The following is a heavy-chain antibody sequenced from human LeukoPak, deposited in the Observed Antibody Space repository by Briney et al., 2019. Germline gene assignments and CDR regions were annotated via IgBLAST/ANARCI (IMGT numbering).Heavy chain of an antibody. Sequence: GGSLRLSCTTSAFTFSDYWVSWVRQTPGKALEWVANIREDGGEKYYVDSVRGRFTISRDNAKNSLYLHMNRLRVEDTAVYYCARGALDAATPFDSWGQGTLVTVSS. CDR3: ARGALDAATPFDS. CDR1: AFTFSDYW. CDR2: IREDGGEK. V-gene: IGHV3-7*01. J-gene: IGHJ5*01. D-gene: IGHD2-15*01.